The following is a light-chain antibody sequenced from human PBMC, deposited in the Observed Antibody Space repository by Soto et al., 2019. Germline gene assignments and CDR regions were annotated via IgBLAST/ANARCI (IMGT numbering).Light chain of an antibody. V-gene: IGKV1-27*01. J-gene: IGKJ4*01. CDR2: ATS. Sequence: DVQMTQSPSSLSAFVGDRVTITCRASQGIAPYLAWFQQKPGKVPKLLIYATSTLQSRVPSRFSGSGSGTHFTLTINSLQPEDVGTYYCQKYNSAPLTFGGGTKVEIK. CDR1: QGIAPY. CDR3: QKYNSAPLT.